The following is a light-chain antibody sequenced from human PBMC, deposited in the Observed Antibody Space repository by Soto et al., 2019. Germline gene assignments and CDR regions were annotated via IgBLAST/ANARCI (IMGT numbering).Light chain of an antibody. CDR2: QDN. Sequence: SYELTQPPSVSVSPGQTASITCSGDNLGNIYAYWYQQKPGQSPVLVIYQDNKRPSGIPERLSGSNSGNTATLTISGTQAMDEADYYCQALDSSTAGVIFGGGTKLTVL. CDR1: NLGNIY. CDR3: QALDSSTAGVI. V-gene: IGLV3-1*01. J-gene: IGLJ2*01.